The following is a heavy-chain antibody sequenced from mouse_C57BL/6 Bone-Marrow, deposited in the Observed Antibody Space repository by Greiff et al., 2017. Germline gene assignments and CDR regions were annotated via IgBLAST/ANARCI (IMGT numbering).Heavy chain of an antibody. V-gene: IGHV1-22*01. J-gene: IGHJ2*01. CDR3: ARSGAYYSNYVRYCDY. CDR1: GYTFTDYN. Sequence: EVQRVESGPELVKPGASVKMSCKASGYTFTDYNMHWVKQSHGKSLEWIGYINPNNGGTSSNQKFKGKATLTVNKSSSTAYMELRSLTSEDSAVYYCARSGAYYSNYVRYCDYWGQGTTLTVSS. CDR2: INPNNGGT. D-gene: IGHD2-5*01.